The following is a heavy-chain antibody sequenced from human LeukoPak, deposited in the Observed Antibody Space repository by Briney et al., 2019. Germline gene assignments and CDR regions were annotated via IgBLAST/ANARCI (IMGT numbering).Heavy chain of an antibody. CDR3: AKDPCDFWSGYYKN. J-gene: IGHJ4*02. D-gene: IGHD3-3*01. CDR1: GFTFSSYA. Sequence: GGSLRLSCAASGFTFSSYAMSWVRQAPGKGLEWVSAISGSGGSTYYADSVKGRFTISRDNSKNTLYLQMNSLRAEDTAVYYCAKDPCDFWSGYYKNWGQGTLVTVSS. V-gene: IGHV3-23*01. CDR2: ISGSGGST.